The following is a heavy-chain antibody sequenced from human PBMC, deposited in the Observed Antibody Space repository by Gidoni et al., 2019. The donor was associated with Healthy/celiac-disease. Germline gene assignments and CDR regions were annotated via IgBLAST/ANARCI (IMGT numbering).Heavy chain of an antibody. CDR3: AKPLYYYDSSGYYYAY. Sequence: EVQLVESGGGLVQPGGSLRLSCAASVFTFSSYAMSWVRQASGTGLEWVSAISGRGGSTYCADSVKGRFTISRDNSKNTLYLQMNSLRAEDTAVYYCAKPLYYYDSSGYYYAYWGQGTRVTVSS. V-gene: IGHV3-23*04. J-gene: IGHJ4*02. CDR2: ISGRGGST. D-gene: IGHD3-22*01. CDR1: VFTFSSYA.